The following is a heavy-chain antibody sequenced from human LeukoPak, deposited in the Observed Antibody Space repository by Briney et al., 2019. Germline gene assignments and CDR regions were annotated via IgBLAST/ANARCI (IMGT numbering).Heavy chain of an antibody. D-gene: IGHD6-19*01. J-gene: IGHJ4*02. Sequence: PGGSLRLSCAASGFTVSSNYMSWVRQAPGKGLEWDSVMYSDGSAYYTDSVKGRFTISRDNSKNKLFLQMNSLRAEDTAVYFCARTIAMTGIDYFDQWGQGTLVTVS. CDR1: GFTVSSNY. V-gene: IGHV3-53*01. CDR3: ARTIAMTGIDYFDQ. CDR2: MYSDGSA.